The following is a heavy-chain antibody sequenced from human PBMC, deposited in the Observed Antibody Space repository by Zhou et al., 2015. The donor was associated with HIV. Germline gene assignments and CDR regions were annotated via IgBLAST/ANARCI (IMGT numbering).Heavy chain of an antibody. D-gene: IGHD3-3*01. Sequence: QVQLIQSGGEMKPPGESVRLFCASSTFTFNDFYIHWVRQAPGRGLEWMGMVSSYDVTTTYAQKFRGRITSTKDTSSGTIYMLMTNLRSDDTAVYFCVVGGDQYFESWGPGSLVTV. CDR1: TFTFNDFY. V-gene: IGHV1-46*02. CDR3: VVGGDQYFES. J-gene: IGHJ4*02. CDR2: VSSYDVTT.